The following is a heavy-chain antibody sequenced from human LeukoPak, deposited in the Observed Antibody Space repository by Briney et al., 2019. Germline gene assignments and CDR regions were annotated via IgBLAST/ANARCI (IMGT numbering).Heavy chain of an antibody. CDR1: GYTLTELS. D-gene: IGHD3-3*01. Sequence: ASVKVSCKVSGYTLTELSMHWVRQAPGKGLEWMGGFDPEDGETIYAQKLQGRVTMTEDTSTDTAYMELSSLRSEDTAVYYCATQITIFGVVSEGGNWFDPWGQGTLVTVSS. CDR2: FDPEDGET. CDR3: ATQITIFGVVSEGGNWFDP. V-gene: IGHV1-24*01. J-gene: IGHJ5*02.